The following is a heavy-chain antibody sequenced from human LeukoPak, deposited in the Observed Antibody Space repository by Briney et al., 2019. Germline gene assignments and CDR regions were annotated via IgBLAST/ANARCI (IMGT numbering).Heavy chain of an antibody. CDR3: AREPAAALFLPGSYFDY. Sequence: SETLSLTCTVSGGSISSYYWSWIRQPPGKGLEWIGYIYYSGSTNYNPSLKSRVTISVDTSKNQFSLSPSSVTAADTAVYYCAREPAAALFLPGSYFDYWGQGTLVPVSS. CDR1: GGSISSYY. CDR2: IYYSGST. J-gene: IGHJ4*02. V-gene: IGHV4-59*12. D-gene: IGHD6-13*01.